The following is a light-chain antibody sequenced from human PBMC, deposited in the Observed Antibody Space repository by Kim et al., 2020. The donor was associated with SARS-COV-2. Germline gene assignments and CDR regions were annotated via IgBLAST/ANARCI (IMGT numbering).Light chain of an antibody. Sequence: EIVLTQSPGTLSLSPGERATLACRAGQSVSSTYLAWYQQKPGQAPRLLIFGASSRATGIPDKFSGSRSGTAFPLTINRLEPEDFAVYYCQKYGKSPPYTFGQGTKLEIK. CDR1: QSVSSTY. V-gene: IGKV3-20*01. CDR3: QKYGKSPPYT. CDR2: GAS. J-gene: IGKJ2*01.